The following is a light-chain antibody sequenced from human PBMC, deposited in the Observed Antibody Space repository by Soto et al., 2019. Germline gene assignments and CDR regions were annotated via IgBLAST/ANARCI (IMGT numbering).Light chain of an antibody. Sequence: QSALTQPPSASGSPGQSVTISCTGTSSDVGGYNYVSWYQQHPGKAPKLMIYEVSKRPSGVPDRFSGSKSGNTASLTVSGLQAEDEADYYCNPYAGSNNWVFGGGIKLTVL. V-gene: IGLV2-8*01. J-gene: IGLJ3*02. CDR1: SSDVGGYNY. CDR2: EVS. CDR3: NPYAGSNNWV.